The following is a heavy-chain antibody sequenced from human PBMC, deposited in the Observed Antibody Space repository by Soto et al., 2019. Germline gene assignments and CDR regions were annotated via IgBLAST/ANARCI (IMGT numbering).Heavy chain of an antibody. CDR3: AKGGSGSYSNAYDI. CDR2: IYYSGST. Sequence: SETLSLTCTVSGGSISSSSYYWGWIRQPPGKGLEWIGSIYYSGSTYYNPSLKSRVTISVDTSKNQFSLKLSSVTAADTAVYYCAKGGSGSYSNAYDIWGQGTMVTVSS. D-gene: IGHD3-10*01. V-gene: IGHV4-39*01. CDR1: GGSISSSSYY. J-gene: IGHJ3*02.